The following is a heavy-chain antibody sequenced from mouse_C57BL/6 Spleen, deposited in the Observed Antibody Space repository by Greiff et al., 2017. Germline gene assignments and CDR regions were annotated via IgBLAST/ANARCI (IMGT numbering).Heavy chain of an antibody. J-gene: IGHJ3*01. CDR2: ISYDGSN. D-gene: IGHD1-1*02. Sequence: EVQLQQSGPGLVKPSQSLSLTCSVTGYSITSGYYWNWIRQFPGNKLEWMGYISYDGSNNYNPSLKNRISITRDTSKNQFFLKLNSVTTEDTATYYCARDRVGSAWFAYWGQGTLVTVSA. CDR1: GYSITSGYY. CDR3: ARDRVGSAWFAY. V-gene: IGHV3-6*01.